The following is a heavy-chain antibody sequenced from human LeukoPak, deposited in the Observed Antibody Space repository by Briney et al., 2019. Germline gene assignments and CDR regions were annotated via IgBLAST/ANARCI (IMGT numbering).Heavy chain of an antibody. V-gene: IGHV3-48*03. Sequence: PGGSLRLSCAASEFTFSSYEMNWVRQAPGKGLEWVSYISSSGSTKYYADSVKGRFTISRDNAKNSLYLQMNSLRAEDTAVYYCARGGPGYSSGWLWFDPWGQGTLVTVSS. D-gene: IGHD6-19*01. CDR3: ARGGPGYSSGWLWFDP. CDR2: ISSSGSTK. CDR1: EFTFSSYE. J-gene: IGHJ5*02.